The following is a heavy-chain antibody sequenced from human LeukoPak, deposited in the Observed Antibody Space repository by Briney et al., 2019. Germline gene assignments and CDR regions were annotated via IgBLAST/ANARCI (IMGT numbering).Heavy chain of an antibody. Sequence: PSETLSLTCTVSGGSISSSSYYWGWIRQPPGKGLEWIGSIYYSGSTYYNPSLKSRVTISVDTSKNQFSLKLRSVTVADTAVYFCATIWFGRALDYWGQGTLVTVSS. V-gene: IGHV4-39*01. CDR2: IYYSGST. CDR1: GGSISSSSYY. J-gene: IGHJ4*02. D-gene: IGHD3-10*01. CDR3: ATIWFGRALDY.